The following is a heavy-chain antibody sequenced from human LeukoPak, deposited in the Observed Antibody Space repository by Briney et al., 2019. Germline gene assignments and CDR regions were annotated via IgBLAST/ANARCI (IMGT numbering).Heavy chain of an antibody. J-gene: IGHJ2*01. Sequence: SETLSLTCTVSGGSISSSSYYWGWIRQPPGKSLEWIGYIYYTGTTTYNPSLKSRVTISIDTSKNQFSLKLSSVTAADTAVYYCARDPILSIGDWYFDLWGRGTLVTVSS. CDR3: ARDPILSIGDWYFDL. D-gene: IGHD3-3*01. V-gene: IGHV4-61*01. CDR2: IYYTGTT. CDR1: GGSISSSSYY.